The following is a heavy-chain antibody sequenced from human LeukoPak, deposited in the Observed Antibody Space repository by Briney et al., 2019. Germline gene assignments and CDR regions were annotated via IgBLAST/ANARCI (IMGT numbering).Heavy chain of an antibody. CDR2: IRYDGSNK. V-gene: IGHV3-30*02. J-gene: IGHJ4*02. Sequence: PGGSLRLSCAASGFTFSSYGMHWVRQAPGKGLEWVAFIRYDGSNKYYADSVKGRFTISRDNSKNTLYLQMNSLRAEDTAVYCCAKDLMVDILTGYQSPFDYWGQGTLVTVSS. CDR1: GFTFSSYG. D-gene: IGHD3-9*01. CDR3: AKDLMVDILTGYQSPFDY.